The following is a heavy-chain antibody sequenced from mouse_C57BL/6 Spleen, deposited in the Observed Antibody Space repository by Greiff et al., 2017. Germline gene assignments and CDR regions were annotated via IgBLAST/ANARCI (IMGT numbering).Heavy chain of an antibody. V-gene: IGHV3-6*01. CDR1: GYSITSGYY. J-gene: IGHJ2*01. CDR2: ISYDGSN. CDR3: AREDSSGRTGNYFDY. D-gene: IGHD3-2*02. Sequence: EVHLVESGPGLVKPSQSLSLTCSVTGYSITSGYYWNWIRQFPGNKLEWMGYISYDGSNNYNPSLKNRISITRDTSKNQFFLKLNSVTTEDTATYYCAREDSSGRTGNYFDYWGQGTTLTVSS.